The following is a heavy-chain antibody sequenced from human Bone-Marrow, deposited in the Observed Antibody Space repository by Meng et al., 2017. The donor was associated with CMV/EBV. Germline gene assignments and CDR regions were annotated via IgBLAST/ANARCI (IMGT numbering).Heavy chain of an antibody. D-gene: IGHD6-19*01. Sequence: GESLKISCAASGFTFSSYSMNWVRQAPGKGLEWVSSISSSSSYIYYADSVKGRFTISRDNAKNSLYLQMNSLRIEDTAVYYCTRQNVQSSGWYYFDYWGQGTLVTVSS. V-gene: IGHV3-21*04. CDR3: TRQNVQSSGWYYFDY. CDR1: GFTFSSYS. CDR2: ISSSSSYI. J-gene: IGHJ4*02.